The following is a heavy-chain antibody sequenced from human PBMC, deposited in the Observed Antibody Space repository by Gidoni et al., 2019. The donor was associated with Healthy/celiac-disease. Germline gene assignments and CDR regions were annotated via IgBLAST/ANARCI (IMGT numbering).Heavy chain of an antibody. CDR3: VADIVVVPAAMTLGSRRNNAFDI. CDR1: GFTFSSYA. J-gene: IGHJ3*02. V-gene: IGHV3-64D*06. CDR2: ISSNGGST. Sequence: EVQLVESGGGLVQPGGSLRLSCSSSGFTFSSYAMHWVRQAPGKGLEYVSAISSNGGSTYYADSVKGRFTISRDNSKNTLYLQMSSLRAEDTAVYYCVADIVVVPAAMTLGSRRNNAFDIWGQGTMVTVSS. D-gene: IGHD2-2*01.